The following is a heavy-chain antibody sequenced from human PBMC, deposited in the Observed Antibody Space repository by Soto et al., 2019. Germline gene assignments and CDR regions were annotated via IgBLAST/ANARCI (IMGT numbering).Heavy chain of an antibody. V-gene: IGHV4-4*07. CDR1: GDSMSTYY. D-gene: IGHD1-1*01. J-gene: IGHJ5*01. CDR3: ARGTTDSGKNWFDS. CDR2: MFSSGST. Sequence: TSETLSLTCTVSGDSMSTYYWSWIRQPAGKGLQWIGRMFSSGSTNYDPSLKSRVSMSLDTSKNQFSLYLRSVTAADTAVYYCARGTTDSGKNWFDSWGQGTPVTVSS.